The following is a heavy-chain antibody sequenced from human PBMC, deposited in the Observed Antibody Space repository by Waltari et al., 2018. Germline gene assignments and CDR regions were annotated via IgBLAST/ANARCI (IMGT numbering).Heavy chain of an antibody. V-gene: IGHV1-2*06. D-gene: IGHD6-6*01. Sequence: QVQLVQSGAEVKKPGASVKVSCKASGYTFTGYYMHWVRQAPGQGLEWMGRINPNSGGTNYAQKFQGRVTMTRDTSISTAYMELSRLRSDDTAVYYCARDPPYYSSSEPFDYWGQGTLVTVSS. CDR2: INPNSGGT. CDR1: GYTFTGYY. CDR3: ARDPPYYSSSEPFDY. J-gene: IGHJ4*02.